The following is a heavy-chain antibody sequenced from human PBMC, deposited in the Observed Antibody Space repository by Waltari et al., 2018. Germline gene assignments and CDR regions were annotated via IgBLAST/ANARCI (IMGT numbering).Heavy chain of an antibody. Sequence: QVQLVESGGGVVQPGRSLRLSCAASGFTFSSYAMHWVRQAPGKGLEWVAVISYDGSNKYYADSVKGRFTISRDNSKNTLYLQMNSLRAEDTAVYYCARDVGAILGATILDYWGQGTLVTVSS. CDR3: ARDVGAILGATILDY. CDR2: ISYDGSNK. J-gene: IGHJ4*02. D-gene: IGHD5-12*01. CDR1: GFTFSSYA. V-gene: IGHV3-30-3*01.